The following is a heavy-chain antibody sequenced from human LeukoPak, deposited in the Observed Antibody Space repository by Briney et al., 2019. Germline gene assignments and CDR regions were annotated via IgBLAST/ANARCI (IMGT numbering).Heavy chain of an antibody. CDR3: ARGLTR. J-gene: IGHJ4*02. CDR2: IYYSGST. CDR1: GGSVSSGSYY. D-gene: IGHD6-19*01. Sequence: SETLSLTCTVSGGSVSSGSYYWSWIRQPPGKGLEWIGYIYYSGSTNYNPSLKSRVTISVDTSKNQFSLKLSSVTAADTAVYYCARGLTRWGQGTLVTVSS. V-gene: IGHV4-61*01.